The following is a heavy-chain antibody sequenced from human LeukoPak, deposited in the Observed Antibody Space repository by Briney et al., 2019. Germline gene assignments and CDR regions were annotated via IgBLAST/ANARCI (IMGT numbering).Heavy chain of an antibody. J-gene: IGHJ4*02. CDR1: GGSFSGYY. Sequence: SETLSPTCAVYGGSFSGYYWSWIRQPPGKGLEWIGEINHSGSTNYNPSLKSRATISVDTSKNQFSLKLSSVTAADTAVYYCARARITMVRGVIITFDYWGQGTLVTVSS. D-gene: IGHD3-10*01. CDR3: ARARITMVRGVIITFDY. V-gene: IGHV4-34*01. CDR2: INHSGST.